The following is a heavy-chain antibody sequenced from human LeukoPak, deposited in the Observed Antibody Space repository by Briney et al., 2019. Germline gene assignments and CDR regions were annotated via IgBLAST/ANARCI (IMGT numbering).Heavy chain of an antibody. CDR2: TSDDGSAK. J-gene: IGHJ4*02. CDR1: GFTFSSYA. Sequence: GGSLRLSCAASGFTFSSYAMHWVRQAPGKGLQWLALTSDDGSAKYYADSVKGRFTISRDNSQNTLYLQMNSLRAEDTAVYYCTRGGITLIVPILWGQGTLVTVSS. CDR3: TRGGITLIVPIL. D-gene: IGHD3-22*01. V-gene: IGHV3-30*14.